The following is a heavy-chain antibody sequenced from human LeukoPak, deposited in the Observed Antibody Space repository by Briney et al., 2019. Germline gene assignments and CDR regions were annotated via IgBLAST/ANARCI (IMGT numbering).Heavy chain of an antibody. V-gene: IGHV3-23*01. D-gene: IGHD3-22*01. CDR2: ISGSGGST. CDR1: GFTFSNAW. CDR3: AKWNVLYYYDSSGYYGLDY. Sequence: GGSLRLSCAASGFTFSNAWMSWVRQAPGKGLEWVSAISGSGGSTYYADSVKGRFTISRDNSKNTLYLQMNSLRAEDTAVYYCAKWNVLYYYDSSGYYGLDYWGQGTLVTVSS. J-gene: IGHJ4*02.